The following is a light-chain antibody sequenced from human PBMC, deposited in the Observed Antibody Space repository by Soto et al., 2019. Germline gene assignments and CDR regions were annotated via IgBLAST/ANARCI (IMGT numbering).Light chain of an antibody. CDR2: DAS. CDR3: QQYNNWPRT. CDR1: QGIGDT. V-gene: IGKV3-15*01. Sequence: EIVVTQTQTTLSVSPGEGASLSWRASQGIGDTLAWYQQKPGQAPRLLIYDASTRATGVPATFSGSGSGTEFTLTINSLQSEDFAVYYCQQYNNWPRTFGQGTKVDIK. J-gene: IGKJ1*01.